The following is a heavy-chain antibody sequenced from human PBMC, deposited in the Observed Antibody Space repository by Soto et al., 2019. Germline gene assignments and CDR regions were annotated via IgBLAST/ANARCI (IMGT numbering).Heavy chain of an antibody. CDR2: ISPDSAAT. J-gene: IGHJ4*02. CDR1: GFSFSTCA. CDR3: AILSN. V-gene: IGHV3-23*01. D-gene: IGHD6-6*01. Sequence: EVQVLESGGGLVQPGGSLRLSCVASGFSFSTCAMGWVRQAPGKGLEWVSLISPDSAATYYTDSVKGRFTISRDNFKNTLHLQMNSLRAEDTAVYYCAILSNWGQGTLVTVSS.